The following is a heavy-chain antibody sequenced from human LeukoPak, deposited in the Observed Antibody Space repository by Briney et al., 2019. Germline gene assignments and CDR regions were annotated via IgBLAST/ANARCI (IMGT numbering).Heavy chain of an antibody. CDR3: AKDSEMNYDFWSGYYNWFDP. V-gene: IGHV3-30*18. D-gene: IGHD3-3*01. J-gene: IGHJ5*02. CDR2: ISYDGSNK. CDR1: GFTFSSYG. Sequence: PGRSLRLSCAASGFTFSSYGMHWVRQAPGKGLEWVAVISYDGSNKYYADSVEGRFTISRDNSKNTLYLQMNSLRAEDTAVYYCAKDSEMNYDFWSGYYNWFDPWGQGTLVTVSS.